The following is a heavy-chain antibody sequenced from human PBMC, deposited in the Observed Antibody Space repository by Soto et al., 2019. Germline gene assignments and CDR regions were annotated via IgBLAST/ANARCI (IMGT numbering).Heavy chain of an antibody. V-gene: IGHV3-30-3*01. J-gene: IGHJ4*02. CDR1: GFTFSSYA. CDR2: ISYDGSNK. Sequence: QVQLVESGGGVVQPGRSLRLSCAASGFTFSSYAMHWVRQAPGKGLEWVAVISYDGSNKYSADSVKGRFTISRDNSKNTLYLQMNSRRTEDTAVDYCARGEDIVVVGAAPNSDCWGQGTLVTVSS. D-gene: IGHD2-15*01. CDR3: ARGEDIVVVGAAPNSDC.